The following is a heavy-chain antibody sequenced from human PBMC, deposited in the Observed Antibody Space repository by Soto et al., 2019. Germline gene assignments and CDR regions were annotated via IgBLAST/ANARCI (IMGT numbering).Heavy chain of an antibody. CDR2: IKGDGSSA. V-gene: IGHV3-74*01. CDR3: ARGIRNYYGVDV. J-gene: IGHJ6*02. Sequence: GGSLRLSCAASGFTFSTYWMHWVRQAPGTGLEWVSRIKGDGSSASYADSAEGRFTISRDNAKNTVYLQMNSLGAEDTAVYWCARGIRNYYGVDVWGQGTTVTVSS. CDR1: GFTFSTYW.